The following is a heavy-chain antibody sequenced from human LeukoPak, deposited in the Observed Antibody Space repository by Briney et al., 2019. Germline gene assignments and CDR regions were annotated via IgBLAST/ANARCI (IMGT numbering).Heavy chain of an antibody. D-gene: IGHD3-22*01. CDR3: ARLGSSGYFDH. CDR1: GSTLSSHV. J-gene: IGHJ4*02. CDR2: TSYDGSNT. V-gene: IGHV3-30*03. Sequence: PGKSLRLSCVVSGSTLSSHVMYWIRQAPGKGLEWVALTSYDGSNTDYTDSVKGRFIISRDNPRNTLYLQMNSLSAEDTDSYYCARLGSSGYFDHWGQGALVTVSS.